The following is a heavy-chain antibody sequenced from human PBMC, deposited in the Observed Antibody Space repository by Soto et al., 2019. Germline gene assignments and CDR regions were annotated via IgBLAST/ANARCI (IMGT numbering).Heavy chain of an antibody. V-gene: IGHV3-15*01. CDR1: GFTFSNAW. J-gene: IGHJ3*02. CDR3: ATEWYPESFDI. CDR2: IKSKTDGGTK. D-gene: IGHD1-20*01. Sequence: GGSLRLSCAASGFTFSNAWMSWVRQAPGKGLEWVGRIKSKTDGGTKEYAAPVKGRFTISRDDSKNTLYLQMNSLKTEDTAVYYCATEWYPESFDIWGQGTMGTVS.